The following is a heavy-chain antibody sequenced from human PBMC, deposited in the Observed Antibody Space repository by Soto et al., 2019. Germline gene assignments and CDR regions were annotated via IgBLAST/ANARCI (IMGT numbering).Heavy chain of an antibody. Sequence: ASVKVSCKASGYTFTSYYMHWVRQAPGQGLEWMGIINPSCGSTSYAQKFQGRVTMTRDTSTSTVYMELSSLRSEDTAVYYCARWGGREYLSHEMGSEHWGQGTLVIVSS. D-gene: IGHD2-2*01. CDR2: INPSCGST. CDR3: ARWGGREYLSHEMGSEH. CDR1: GYTFTSYY. V-gene: IGHV1-46*01. J-gene: IGHJ5*02.